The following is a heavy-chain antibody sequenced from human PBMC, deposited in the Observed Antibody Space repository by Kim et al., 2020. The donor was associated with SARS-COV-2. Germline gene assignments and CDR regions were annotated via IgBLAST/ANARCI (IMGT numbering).Heavy chain of an antibody. CDR2: IYYRGST. CDR1: GGSISSSSYY. D-gene: IGHD2-2*02. V-gene: IGHV4-39*01. Sequence: SETLSLTCTVSGGSISSSSYYWGWIRQPPGKGLEWIGSIYYRGSTYYNPSLKSRFTISVDTSKNPFSLKLSSVTAADTAVYYCARQIPRRASPIDYWGQGTRVNVSS. CDR3: ARQIPRRASPIDY. J-gene: IGHJ4*02.